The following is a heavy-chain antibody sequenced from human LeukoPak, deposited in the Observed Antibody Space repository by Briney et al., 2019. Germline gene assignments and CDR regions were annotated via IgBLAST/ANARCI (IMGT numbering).Heavy chain of an antibody. V-gene: IGHV3-33*01. CDR2: IWFDGSNK. CDR3: ARGGGSGTYYISVH. J-gene: IGHJ4*02. Sequence: PGGSLRLSCSASGFTFSKYSMHWVRQAPGKGLEWVAVIWFDGSNKYYADSVRGRFTISRDNSRNTLYLQMNSLRAEDTAVYYCARGGGSGTYYISVHWGQGTLVTVSS. D-gene: IGHD3-10*01. CDR1: GFTFSKYS.